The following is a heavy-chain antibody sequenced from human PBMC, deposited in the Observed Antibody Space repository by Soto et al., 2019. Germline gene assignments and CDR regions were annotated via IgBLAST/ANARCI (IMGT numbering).Heavy chain of an antibody. Sequence: GGSLRLSCAASGFTFSSYSMNWVRQAPGKGLEWVSSISSSSSYIYYADSVKGRFTISRDNAKNSLYLQMNSLRAEDTAVYYCARAPNSAALRYFDWTAEDAFDIWGQGTMVTVSS. CDR1: GFTFSSYS. CDR3: ARAPNSAALRYFDWTAEDAFDI. J-gene: IGHJ3*02. D-gene: IGHD3-9*01. CDR2: ISSSSSYI. V-gene: IGHV3-21*01.